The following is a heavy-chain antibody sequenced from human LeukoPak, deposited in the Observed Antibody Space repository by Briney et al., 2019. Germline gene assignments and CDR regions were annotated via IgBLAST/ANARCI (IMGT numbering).Heavy chain of an antibody. CDR1: GFTFNSFA. CDR3: AKSLGVRGYTRYKGFDQ. CDR2: ISGSDGSS. Sequence: GGSLRLSCAASGFTFNSFAMNWVRQAPGKGLEWVSSISGSDGSSHYADFVKGRFTISRDNSKNTLHLQMNSLRAEDTAVYYCAKSLGVRGYTRYKGFDQWGQGTLVTVSS. D-gene: IGHD3-16*02. J-gene: IGHJ4*02. V-gene: IGHV3-23*01.